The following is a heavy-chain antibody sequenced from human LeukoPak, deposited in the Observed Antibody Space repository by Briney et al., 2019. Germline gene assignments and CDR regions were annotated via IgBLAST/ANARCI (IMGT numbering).Heavy chain of an antibody. CDR3: ARGLYYYYMDV. V-gene: IGHV1-69*05. Sequence: ASVTVSCTASGGTFSSYAISWVRQAPGQGLEWMGGIIPIFGTANYAQKFQGRVTITTDESTSTAYMELSSLRSEDTAVYYCARGLYYYYMDVWGKGTTVTVSS. J-gene: IGHJ6*03. CDR2: IIPIFGTA. CDR1: GGTFSSYA.